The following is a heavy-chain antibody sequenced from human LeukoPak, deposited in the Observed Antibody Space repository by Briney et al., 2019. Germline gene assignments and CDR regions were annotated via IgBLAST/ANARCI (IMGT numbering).Heavy chain of an antibody. CDR2: IYYSGST. D-gene: IGHD6-19*01. J-gene: IGHJ5*02. V-gene: IGHV4-39*01. Sequence: SETLSLTCTVSGGSISSSSYYWGWIRQPPGKGLEWIGNIYYSGSTYYNPSLKSRVTISVDTSKNQFSLKLSSVTAADTAVYYCARFEQWLSGLDPWGQGTLVTVSS. CDR1: GGSISSSSYY. CDR3: ARFEQWLSGLDP.